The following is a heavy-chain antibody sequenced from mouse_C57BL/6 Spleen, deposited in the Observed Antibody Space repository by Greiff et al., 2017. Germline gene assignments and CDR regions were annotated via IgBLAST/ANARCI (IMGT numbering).Heavy chain of an antibody. Sequence: EVQLVESGGGLVQPGGSLSLSCAASGFTFTDYYMSWVRQPPGKALEWLGFIRNKANGYTTEYSASVKGRFTISRDNSQSILYLQMNALGAEDSATYYCAGSLRGFDYWGQGTTLTVSS. J-gene: IGHJ2*01. CDR2: IRNKANGYTT. V-gene: IGHV7-3*01. CDR1: GFTFTDYY. CDR3: AGSLRGFDY.